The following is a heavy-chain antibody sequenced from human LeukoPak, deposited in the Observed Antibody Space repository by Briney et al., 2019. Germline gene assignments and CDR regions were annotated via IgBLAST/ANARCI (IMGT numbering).Heavy chain of an antibody. CDR3: ARLGYCSSTSCHNYDY. CDR2: IIPIFGTA. Sequence: SVKVSCKASGGTFSSYAISWVRQAPGQGLEWMGVIIPIFGTANYAQKFQGRVTITADKSTSTAYMELSSLRSEDTAVYYCARLGYCSSTSCHNYDYWGQGTLVTVSS. J-gene: IGHJ4*02. CDR1: GGTFSSYA. D-gene: IGHD2-2*01. V-gene: IGHV1-69*06.